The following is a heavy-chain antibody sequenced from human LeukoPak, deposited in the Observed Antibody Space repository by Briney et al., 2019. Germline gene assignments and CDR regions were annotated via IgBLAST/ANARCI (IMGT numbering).Heavy chain of an antibody. Sequence: ASVKVSCKAVGYNFSGYAMNWVRQAPGQRLEWMGWINGGSGRTKYSQNFQGRVTITRDTSASTAYMELSSLRSEDTAVYYCARYLDVWGQGTTVTVSS. J-gene: IGHJ6*02. CDR3: ARYLDV. CDR1: GYNFSGYA. CDR2: INGGSGRT. D-gene: IGHD3-10*01. V-gene: IGHV1-3*01.